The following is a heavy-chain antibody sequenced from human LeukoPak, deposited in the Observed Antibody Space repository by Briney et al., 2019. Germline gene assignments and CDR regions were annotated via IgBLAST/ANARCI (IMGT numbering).Heavy chain of an antibody. Sequence: PGGSLRLSCAASGFTFSNYAMHWVCQAPGKGLEWLAVISFDGNNEYYADSVKGRFTISRDNSKNTLYLQMNILRGEDAAVYYCASTSRGVIDYWGQGTLVTVSS. V-gene: IGHV3-30-3*01. CDR2: ISFDGNNE. CDR3: ASTSRGVIDY. CDR1: GFTFSNYA. D-gene: IGHD3-10*01. J-gene: IGHJ4*02.